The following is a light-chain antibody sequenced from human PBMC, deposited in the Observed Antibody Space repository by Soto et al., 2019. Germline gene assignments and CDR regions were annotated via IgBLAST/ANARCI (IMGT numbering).Light chain of an antibody. Sequence: QSALTQPRSVSGSPGQSVTISCTGTSSDVGAYNYVSWYQHHPGKAPKLLISEVSNRPSGVSNRFSGSKSGNTASLTISGLQAEDEADYYCSSYRTSSHVVFGGGTKLTVL. V-gene: IGLV2-14*01. CDR1: SSDVGAYNY. CDR2: EVS. CDR3: SSYRTSSHVV. J-gene: IGLJ2*01.